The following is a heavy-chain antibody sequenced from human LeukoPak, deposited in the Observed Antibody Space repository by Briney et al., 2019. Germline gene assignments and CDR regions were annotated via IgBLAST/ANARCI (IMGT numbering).Heavy chain of an antibody. D-gene: IGHD3-22*01. CDR1: GVPFSGYY. J-gene: IGHJ4*02. V-gene: IGHV4-34*01. CDR2: INHSGST. Sequence: SETLSLTCAVYGVPFSGYYWSWIRQPPGKGLEWIGEINHSGSTHYNPSFKSRVTISVDTSKNQFSLKLSSVTAADTAVYYCARGEFGYYYDSSAYTAFDYWGQGTLVTVSS. CDR3: ARGEFGYYYDSSAYTAFDY.